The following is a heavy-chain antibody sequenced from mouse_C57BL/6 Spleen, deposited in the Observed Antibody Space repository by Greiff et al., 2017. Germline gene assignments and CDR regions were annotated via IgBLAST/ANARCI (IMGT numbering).Heavy chain of an antibody. CDR1: GFTFSSYG. D-gene: IGHD2-2*01. CDR2: ISSGGSYT. J-gene: IGHJ4*01. Sequence: EVHLVESGGDLVKPGGSLKLSCAASGFTFSSYGMSWVRQTPDKRLEWVATISSGGSYTYYPDSVKGRFTISRDNAKNTLYLQMSSLKSEDTAMYYCARRDYGYDGYAMDYWGQGTSVTVSS. V-gene: IGHV5-6*01. CDR3: ARRDYGYDGYAMDY.